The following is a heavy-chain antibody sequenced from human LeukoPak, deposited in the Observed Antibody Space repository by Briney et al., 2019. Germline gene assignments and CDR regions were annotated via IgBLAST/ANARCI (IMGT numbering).Heavy chain of an antibody. CDR2: MHDSGTT. Sequence: SETLSLTCSVSGVSISSYYWSGLRQPPGMGLEWIGVMHDSGTTFYNPSLKSRVTMSVETSKMQFSLQLSSVTAADTAIYYCATYKRISGWYVHDYWGQGTLVTVSS. J-gene: IGHJ4*02. D-gene: IGHD6-19*01. CDR1: GVSISSYY. CDR3: ATYKRISGWYVHDY. V-gene: IGHV4-59*01.